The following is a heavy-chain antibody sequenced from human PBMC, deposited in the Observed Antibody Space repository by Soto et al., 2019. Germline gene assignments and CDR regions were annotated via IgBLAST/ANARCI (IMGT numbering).Heavy chain of an antibody. CDR3: ATGGHNDGYNFYHGMDV. J-gene: IGHJ6*02. D-gene: IGHD5-18*01. CDR2: VVPLFDTA. V-gene: IGHV1-69*01. Sequence: QVQLVQSGAEVKKPGSSVKVSCKVSGGIFTNNAISWVRQAPGQGLEWLGGVVPLFDTAYYAQIFRGRLRISADGATTPAYMELSGLASADTAVYFCATGGHNDGYNFYHGMDVWGQGTTVTVS. CDR1: GGIFTNNA.